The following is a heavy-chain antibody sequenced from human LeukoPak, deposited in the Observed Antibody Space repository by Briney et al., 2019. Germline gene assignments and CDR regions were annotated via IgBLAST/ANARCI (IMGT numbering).Heavy chain of an antibody. Sequence: PGGSLRLSCAASGFTFSSYWMHWVRQAPGKGLEWVSSISSSSSYIYYADSVKGRFIISRDNAKNSLYLQMKSLRAEDTAVYYCSRSWLVYYSCYGLDVWGQGTTVTVSS. CDR3: SRSWLVYYSCYGLDV. V-gene: IGHV3-21*01. D-gene: IGHD5/OR15-5a*01. CDR1: GFTFSSYW. J-gene: IGHJ6*02. CDR2: ISSSSSYI.